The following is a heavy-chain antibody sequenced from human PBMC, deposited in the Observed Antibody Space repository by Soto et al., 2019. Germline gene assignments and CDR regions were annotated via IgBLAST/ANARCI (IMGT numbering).Heavy chain of an antibody. D-gene: IGHD3-22*01. V-gene: IGHV1-3*01. J-gene: IGHJ5*02. CDR2: INAGNGNT. Sequence: QVPLVQSGAEVKKPGASVKVSCKASGYTFTSYAMHWVRQAPGQRLEWMGWINAGNGNTKYSQKFQGRVTITRDTTASTAYMELSSLRSEDTAVYYCASPYDSSGFYWFDPWGQGTLVTVSS. CDR1: GYTFTSYA. CDR3: ASPYDSSGFYWFDP.